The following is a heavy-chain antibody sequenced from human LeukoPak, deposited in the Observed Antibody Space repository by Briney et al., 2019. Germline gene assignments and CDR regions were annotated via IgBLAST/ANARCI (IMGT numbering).Heavy chain of an antibody. Sequence: PSQTLSLTCTVSGGSISSGSYYWSWIRQPAGKGLEWIGRIYTSGSTNYNPSLKSRVTISVDTSKNQFSLKLSSVTAADAAVYYCARGEVLIWGYGSGSAFDYWGQGTLVTVSS. V-gene: IGHV4-61*02. CDR2: IYTSGST. CDR3: ARGEVLIWGYGSGSAFDY. CDR1: GGSISSGSYY. D-gene: IGHD3-10*01. J-gene: IGHJ4*02.